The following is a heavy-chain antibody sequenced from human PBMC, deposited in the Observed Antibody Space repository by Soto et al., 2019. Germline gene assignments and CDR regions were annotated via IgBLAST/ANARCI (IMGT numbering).Heavy chain of an antibody. Sequence: EVQVVESGGGLVQPGGSLRLSCAVSGLTFSDYYFDWVRQSPGKGLEWVGRSKNKANGYTMEYAAAVKGRFTISRDDSTTSVFRQMSSLRTEDTAVYYCVIVGRTSWGHGTTVTVPS. D-gene: IGHD3-3*01. CDR1: GLTFSDYY. CDR3: VIVGRTS. V-gene: IGHV3-72*01. J-gene: IGHJ3*01. CDR2: SKNKANGYTM.